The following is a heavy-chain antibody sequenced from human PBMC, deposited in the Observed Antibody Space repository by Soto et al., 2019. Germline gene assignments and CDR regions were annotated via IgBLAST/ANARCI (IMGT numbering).Heavy chain of an antibody. CDR2: INHSGNT. J-gene: IGHJ5*02. V-gene: IGHV4-39*01. CDR3: SRRAPEGFDP. Sequence: TLSLTCAVSGGSIGTSAYYWGWIRQAPGKGLEWIGSINHSGNTYLSPSLKDRVTMSVDTSKNSFSLKLRSATAADTGLYYCSRRAPEGFDPWGQGTLVTVSS. CDR1: GGSIGTSAYY.